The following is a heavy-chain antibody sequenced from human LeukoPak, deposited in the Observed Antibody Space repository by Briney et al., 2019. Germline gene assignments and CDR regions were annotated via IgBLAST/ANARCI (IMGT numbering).Heavy chain of an antibody. CDR3: ARAPGYSYGFTIDY. CDR1: GGSISSSSYY. CDR2: IYYSGST. D-gene: IGHD5-18*01. V-gene: IGHV4-39*07. J-gene: IGHJ4*02. Sequence: SETLSLTCTVSGGSISSSSYYWGWIRQPPGKGLEWIGSIYYSGSTYYNPSLKSRVTISVDTSKNQFSLKLSSVTAADTAVYYCARAPGYSYGFTIDYWGQGTLVTVSS.